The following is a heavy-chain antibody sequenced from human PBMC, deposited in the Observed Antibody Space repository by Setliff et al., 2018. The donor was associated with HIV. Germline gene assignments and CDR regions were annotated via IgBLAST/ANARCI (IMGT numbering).Heavy chain of an antibody. CDR1: GYTFSNYG. Sequence: ASVKVSCKASGYTFSNYGISWVRQAPGQGLEWMGWISPYNGSTYYVESVKGRFTISRDNSKNTVHLQMNSLRAEDTAVYYCVKEVKGYFDYWGQGILVTVSS. CDR3: VKEVKGYFDY. V-gene: IGHV1-18*01. J-gene: IGHJ4*02. CDR2: ISPYNGST.